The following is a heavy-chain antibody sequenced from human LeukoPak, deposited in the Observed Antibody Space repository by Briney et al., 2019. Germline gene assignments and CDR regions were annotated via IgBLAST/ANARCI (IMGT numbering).Heavy chain of an antibody. J-gene: IGHJ4*02. CDR3: AKDELVRGGSCLDY. Sequence: GGSLRLSCAASGFTFSSYGMHWVRQAPGKGLEWVAVISYDGSNKYYADSVKGRFTISRDNSKNTLYLQMNSLRAEDTAVYYCAKDELVRGGSCLDYWGQGTPVTVSS. CDR2: ISYDGSNK. CDR1: GFTFSSYG. V-gene: IGHV3-30*18. D-gene: IGHD2-15*01.